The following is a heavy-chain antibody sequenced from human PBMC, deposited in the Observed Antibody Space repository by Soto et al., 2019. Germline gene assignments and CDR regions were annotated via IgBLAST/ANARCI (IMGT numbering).Heavy chain of an antibody. V-gene: IGHV3-49*03. CDR3: TLRRSFWSGYSVRALDFDY. J-gene: IGHJ4*02. CDR1: GFTFGDYA. CDR2: IRSKAYGGTT. Sequence: GGSLRLSCTASGFTFGDYAMSWFRQAPGKGLEWVGFIRSKAYGGTTEYAASVKGRFTISRDDSKSIAYLQMNSLKTEDTAVYYCTLRRSFWSGYSVRALDFDYWGQGTLVTVSS. D-gene: IGHD3-3*01.